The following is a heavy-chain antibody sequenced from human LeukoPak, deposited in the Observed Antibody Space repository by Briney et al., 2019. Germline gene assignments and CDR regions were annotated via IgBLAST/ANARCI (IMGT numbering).Heavy chain of an antibody. D-gene: IGHD1-26*01. CDR2: IYYSGST. CDR1: GGSISSSSYY. Sequence: SETLSLTCTVSGGSISSSSYYWGWIRQPPGKGLEWIGSIYYSGSTYYNPSLKSRVTISVDTSKNQFSLKLSPVTAADTAVYYCARVTVGARDAFDIWGQGTMVTVSS. V-gene: IGHV4-39*07. J-gene: IGHJ3*02. CDR3: ARVTVGARDAFDI.